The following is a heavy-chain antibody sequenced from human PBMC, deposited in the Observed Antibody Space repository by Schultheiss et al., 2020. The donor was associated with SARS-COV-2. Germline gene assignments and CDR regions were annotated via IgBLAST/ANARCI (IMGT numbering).Heavy chain of an antibody. CDR1: GGSISSSSYY. D-gene: IGHD6-19*01. J-gene: IGHJ4*02. V-gene: IGHV4-39*07. CDR3: ASSSGWYIPYFDY. CDR2: IYYSGST. Sequence: SETLSLTCTVSGGSISSSSYYWGWIRQPPGKGLEWIGSIYYSGSTYYNPSLKSRVTMSVDTSKNQFSLKLSSVTAADTAVYYCASSSGWYIPYFDYWGQGTLVTVSS.